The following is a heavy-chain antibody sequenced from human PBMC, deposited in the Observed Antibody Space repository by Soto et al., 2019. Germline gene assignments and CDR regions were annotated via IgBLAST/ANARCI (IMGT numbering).Heavy chain of an antibody. V-gene: IGHV3-33*01. CDR3: ARDGPVEMATIIAFDI. J-gene: IGHJ3*02. Sequence: QVQLVESGGGVVQPGRSLRLSCAASGFTFSSYGMHWVRQAPGKGLEWVAVIWYDGSNKYYADSVKGRFTISRDNSKNTLYLQMNSLRAEDTAVYYCARDGPVEMATIIAFDIWGQGTMVTVSS. D-gene: IGHD5-12*01. CDR2: IWYDGSNK. CDR1: GFTFSSYG.